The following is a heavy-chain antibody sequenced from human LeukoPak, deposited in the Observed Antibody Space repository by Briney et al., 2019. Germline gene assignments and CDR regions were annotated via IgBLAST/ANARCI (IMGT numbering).Heavy chain of an antibody. V-gene: IGHV4-39*01. CDR1: GGPISSSRYY. D-gene: IGHD2-15*01. J-gene: IGHJ4*02. CDR2: IYYSGST. Sequence: SETLSLTCTVSGGPISSSRYYWGWIRQPPGKGLEWIGSIYYSGSTYYNPSLKSRVTISVDTSKNQFSLKLTSVTAADTAVYYCARCPYGGSGGSCYPGFSPWGQGTLVTVSS. CDR3: ARCPYGGSGGSCYPGFSP.